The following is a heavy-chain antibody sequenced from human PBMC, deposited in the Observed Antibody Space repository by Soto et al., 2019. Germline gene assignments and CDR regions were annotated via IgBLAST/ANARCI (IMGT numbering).Heavy chain of an antibody. CDR1: GYTFTSYD. Sequence: GASVKVSCKASGYTFTSYDINWVRQATGQGLEWMGWMNPNSGNTGYAQKFQGRVTMTRNTSISTAYMEPSSLRSEDTAVYYCARVGDPRITIFGVVIGDYYYYYMDVWGKGTTVTVSS. CDR3: ARVGDPRITIFGVVIGDYYYYYMDV. J-gene: IGHJ6*03. D-gene: IGHD3-3*01. V-gene: IGHV1-8*01. CDR2: MNPNSGNT.